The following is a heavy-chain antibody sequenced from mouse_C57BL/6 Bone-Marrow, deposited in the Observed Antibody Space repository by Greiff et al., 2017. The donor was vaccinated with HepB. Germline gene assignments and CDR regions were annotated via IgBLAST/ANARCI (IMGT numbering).Heavy chain of an antibody. J-gene: IGHJ3*01. CDR1: GYTFTSYW. D-gene: IGHD2-5*01. CDR2: INPSSGYT. Sequence: VMLVESGAELAKPGASVKLSCKASGYTFTSYWMHWVKQRPGQGLEWIGYINPSSGYTKYNQKFKDKATLTADKSSSTAYMQLSSLTYEDSAVYYCAAPYYSNPFAYWGQGTLVTVSA. CDR3: AAPYYSNPFAY. V-gene: IGHV1-7*01.